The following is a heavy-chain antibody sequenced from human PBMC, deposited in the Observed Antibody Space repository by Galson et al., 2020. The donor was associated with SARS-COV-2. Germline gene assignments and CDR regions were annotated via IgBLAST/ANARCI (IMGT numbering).Heavy chain of an antibody. Sequence: ASETLSLTCTVSGGSISSGGYYWSWIRQHPGKGLEWIGYIYYSGSTYYNPSLKSRVTISVDTSKNQFSLKLSSVTAADTAVYYCARDQVLQYFDWLHYWYFDLWGRGTLVTVSS. D-gene: IGHD3-9*01. J-gene: IGHJ2*01. V-gene: IGHV4-31*03. CDR2: IYYSGST. CDR1: GGSISSGGYY. CDR3: ARDQVLQYFDWLHYWYFDL.